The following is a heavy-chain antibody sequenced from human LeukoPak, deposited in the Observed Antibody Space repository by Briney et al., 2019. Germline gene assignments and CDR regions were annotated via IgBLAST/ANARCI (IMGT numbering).Heavy chain of an antibody. V-gene: IGHV4-59*08. CDR2: IYYSGST. J-gene: IGHJ3*02. D-gene: IGHD1-26*01. CDR1: GGSISSYY. Sequence: SETQSLTCTVSGGSISSYYWSWIRQPPGKGLEWIGYIYYSGSTNYNPSLKSRVTISVDTSKNQFSLKLSSVTAADTAVYYCAVSGSYDVFDIWGQGTMVTVSS. CDR3: AVSGSYDVFDI.